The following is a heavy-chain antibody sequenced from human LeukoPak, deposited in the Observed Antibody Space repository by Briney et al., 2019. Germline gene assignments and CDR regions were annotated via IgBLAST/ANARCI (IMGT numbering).Heavy chain of an antibody. D-gene: IGHD3-10*01. J-gene: IGHJ4*02. Sequence: SETLSLTCTVSGGSISSYYWSWIRQPPGKGLEWIGYIYYSGSTNYNPSLKSRVTISVDTSKNQFSLKLSSVTAADTAVYYCARGLSNPPTMVRGVRPDPQWGQGTLVTVSS. CDR1: GGSISSYY. V-gene: IGHV4-59*01. CDR2: IYYSGST. CDR3: ARGLSNPPTMVRGVRPDPQ.